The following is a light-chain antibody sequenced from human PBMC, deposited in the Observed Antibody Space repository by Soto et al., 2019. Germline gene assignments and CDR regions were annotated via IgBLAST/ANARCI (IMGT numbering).Light chain of an antibody. Sequence: DIQMTQSPSSMFASVGDRVTITCRVSQAIYNYLAWYKQKPWKVPTLLISAASTFQSGVPSRFSGSWSGTDFTHTIASLQPEDVATYYCQKFSPVTTFDGGTKVEI. J-gene: IGKJ4*01. CDR1: QAIYNY. CDR2: AAS. V-gene: IGKV1-27*01. CDR3: QKFSPVTT.